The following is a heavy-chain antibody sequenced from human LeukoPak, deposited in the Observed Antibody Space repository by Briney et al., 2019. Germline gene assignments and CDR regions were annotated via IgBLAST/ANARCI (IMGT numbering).Heavy chain of an antibody. CDR3: ARGRFRWELEIRDFDY. V-gene: IGHV1-8*02. D-gene: IGHD1-26*01. CDR1: GYTFTSYG. CDR2: MNPNSGNT. Sequence: ASVKVSCRASGYTFTSYGISWVRQAPGQGFEWMGWMNPNSGNTGYAQKFQGRITMTRDTSISTAYMELSSLRSEDTAVYYCARGRFRWELEIRDFDYWGQGTLVTVSS. J-gene: IGHJ4*02.